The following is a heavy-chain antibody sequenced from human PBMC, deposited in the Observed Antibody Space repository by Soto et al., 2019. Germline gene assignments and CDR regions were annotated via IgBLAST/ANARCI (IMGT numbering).Heavy chain of an antibody. CDR2: ISWNSGSI. D-gene: IGHD2-2*01. CDR3: AKEDLGSTTCFDY. V-gene: IGHV3-9*01. CDR1: GFTFDDYG. Sequence: GGSLRLSCAASGFTFDDYGMHWVRQAPGKGLGWVSGISWNSGSIGYADSVKGRFTISRDNAKNSLYLQMNSLRAEDTALYYCAKEDLGSTTCFDYWGQGTLVTVSS. J-gene: IGHJ4*02.